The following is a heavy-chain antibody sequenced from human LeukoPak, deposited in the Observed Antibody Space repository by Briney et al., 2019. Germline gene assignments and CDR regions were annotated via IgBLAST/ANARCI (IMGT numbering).Heavy chain of an antibody. J-gene: IGHJ3*02. CDR3: AKLAWPMIAYAFDI. Sequence: GGTLRLSCGASGVTFSSYGMHWVRQAPGKGLEWVAVISYDGSNKYYADSVKGRFTISRDNSKNTLYLQMNSLRAEDTAVYYCAKLAWPMIAYAFDIWGQGTMVTVSS. CDR2: ISYDGSNK. CDR1: GVTFSSYG. V-gene: IGHV3-30*18. D-gene: IGHD3-3*02.